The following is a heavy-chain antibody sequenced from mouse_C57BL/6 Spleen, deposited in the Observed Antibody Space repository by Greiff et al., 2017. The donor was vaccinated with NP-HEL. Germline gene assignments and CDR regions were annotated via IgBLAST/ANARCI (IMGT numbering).Heavy chain of an antibody. CDR1: GFTFTDYY. CDR3: ASSSHRGYGGVRAMDD. D-gene: IGHD2-2*01. V-gene: IGHV7-3*01. Sequence: EVKLMESGGGLVQPGGSLSLSCAASGFTFTDYYMSWVRQPPGKALEWLGFIRNKANGYTTEYSASVKGRFTISRDNSQSILYLQMNALRAEDSATYYCASSSHRGYGGVRAMDDWGQGTSVTVSS. CDR2: IRNKANGYTT. J-gene: IGHJ4*01.